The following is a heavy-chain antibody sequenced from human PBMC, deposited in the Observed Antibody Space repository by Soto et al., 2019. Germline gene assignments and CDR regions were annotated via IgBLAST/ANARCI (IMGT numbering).Heavy chain of an antibody. D-gene: IGHD1-1*01. CDR1: AGSIIDYY. Sequence: QVQLQESGPGLVKPSETLSLTCNVSAGSIIDYYCSWFRQPPGKGLEWIGYINHNGYSAYNLALKRRINMSVDTSKTQFSLVLDSVTDTDTAVYYCARQGYGPRHGLVDVWGQGTTVIVSS. V-gene: IGHV4-59*08. CDR2: INHNGYS. CDR3: ARQGYGPRHGLVDV. J-gene: IGHJ6*02.